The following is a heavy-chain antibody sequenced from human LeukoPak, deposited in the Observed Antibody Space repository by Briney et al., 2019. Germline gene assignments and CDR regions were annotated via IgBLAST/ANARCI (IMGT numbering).Heavy chain of an antibody. V-gene: IGHV3-15*01. J-gene: IGHJ4*02. D-gene: IGHD5-18*01. Sequence: GGSLRLSCAASGFIFSSAWMSWVRQAPGKGLEWVGHIQTKIDGGTTDYAAPVKGRFTISRDDSKNTVYLQMNSLKTEDTAVYYCATPGDTAMVSESDYWGQGTLVTVSS. CDR3: ATPGDTAMVSESDY. CDR2: IQTKIDGGTT. CDR1: GFIFSSAW.